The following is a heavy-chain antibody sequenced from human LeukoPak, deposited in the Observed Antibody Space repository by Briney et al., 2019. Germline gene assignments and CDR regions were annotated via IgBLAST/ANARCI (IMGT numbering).Heavy chain of an antibody. Sequence: GGSLRLSCAASGFTFSDYHMSWIRQAPGKGLEWVSYISSSGSTIYYADSVKGRFTISRDNAKNSLYLQMNSLRAEDTAVYYCARAMYYDFWSGYWIRYGMDVWGQGTTVTVSS. CDR2: ISSSGSTI. CDR3: ARAMYYDFWSGYWIRYGMDV. J-gene: IGHJ6*02. CDR1: GFTFSDYH. D-gene: IGHD3-3*01. V-gene: IGHV3-11*01.